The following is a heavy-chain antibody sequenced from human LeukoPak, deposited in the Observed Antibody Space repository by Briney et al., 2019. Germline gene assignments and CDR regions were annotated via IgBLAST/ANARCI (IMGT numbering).Heavy chain of an antibody. J-gene: IGHJ4*02. V-gene: IGHV1-69*06. CDR1: GGTFSSYA. Sequence: SVKVSCKASGGTFSSYAICWVRQAPGQGLEWMGRIIPIFGTANYAQKFQGRVTITADKSTSTAYMELSSLRSEDTAVYYCARERRSGSYYSLADYWGQGTLVTVSS. CDR3: ARERRSGSYYSLADY. CDR2: IIPIFGTA. D-gene: IGHD1-26*01.